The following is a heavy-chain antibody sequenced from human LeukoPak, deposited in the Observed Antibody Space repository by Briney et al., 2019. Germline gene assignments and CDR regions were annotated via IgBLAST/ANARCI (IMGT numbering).Heavy chain of an antibody. CDR3: ARPSTGGRDGYNYEY. CDR2: ISAYNGNT. Sequence: ASVKVSCKASGYTFTSYGISWVRQAPGQGLEWMGWISAYNGNTNYAQKLQGRVTMTTDTSTSTAYMELRSLRSDDTAVYYCARPSTGGRDGYNYEYWGQGTLVTVSS. D-gene: IGHD5-24*01. CDR1: GYTFTSYG. V-gene: IGHV1-18*01. J-gene: IGHJ4*02.